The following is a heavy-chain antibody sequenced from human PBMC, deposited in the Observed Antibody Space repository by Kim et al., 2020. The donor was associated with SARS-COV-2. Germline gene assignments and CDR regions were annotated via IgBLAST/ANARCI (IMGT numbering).Heavy chain of an antibody. CDR2: ISAYNGNT. CDR1: GYIFSSYG. D-gene: IGHD3-3*01. J-gene: IGHJ4*02. V-gene: IGHV1-18*01. Sequence: ASVKVSCKASGYIFSSYGISWVRQAPGQGLEWMGWISAYNGNTNYAQKFQGRVTMTTDTSTSTAYMELRSLRSDDTAVYFCARSPKLLEWLRVGSYFDYWGQGTLVTVSS. CDR3: ARSPKLLEWLRVGSYFDY.